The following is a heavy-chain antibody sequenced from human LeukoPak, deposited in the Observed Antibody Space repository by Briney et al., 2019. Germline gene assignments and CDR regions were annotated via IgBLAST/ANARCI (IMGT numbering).Heavy chain of an antibody. CDR1: GFTVSSNY. J-gene: IGHJ3*02. CDR2: IYSGGST. CDR3: ARGPSEDAFDI. Sequence: GGSLRLSCAASGFTVSSNYMSWVRQAPGKGLEWVSVIYSGGSTYYADSVKGRFTISRDNSENTLYLQMNSLRAEDTAVYYCARGPSEDAFDIWGQGTMVTVSS. V-gene: IGHV3-53*01.